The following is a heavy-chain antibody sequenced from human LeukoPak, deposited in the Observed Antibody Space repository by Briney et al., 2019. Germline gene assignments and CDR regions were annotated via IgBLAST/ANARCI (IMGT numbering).Heavy chain of an antibody. D-gene: IGHD3-10*01. CDR1: GYSFTSYW. J-gene: IGHJ4*02. CDR3: ATPPITMVRGVIAGH. V-gene: IGHV5-51*01. CDR2: IYPSDSDT. Sequence: GESLKISCKGSGYSFTSYWIGWVRQMPGKGLEWMGIIYPSDSDTRYSPSFQGQVTISADKSISTAYLQWSSLKASDTAMYYCATPPITMVRGVIAGHWGQGTLVTVSS.